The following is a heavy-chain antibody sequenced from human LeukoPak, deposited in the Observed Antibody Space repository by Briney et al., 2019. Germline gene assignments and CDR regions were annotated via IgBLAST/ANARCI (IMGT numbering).Heavy chain of an antibody. V-gene: IGHV3-48*01. CDR1: GFSFSRNS. CDR3: ANGAFDI. Sequence: PGGSLRLSCAASGFSFSRNSMNWVRQAPGKGLERVSYISSSSSTIYYADSVKGRFTISRDNAKNSLYLQMNSLRAEDTAVYYCANGAFDIWGQGTMVTVSS. J-gene: IGHJ3*02. CDR2: ISSSSSTI.